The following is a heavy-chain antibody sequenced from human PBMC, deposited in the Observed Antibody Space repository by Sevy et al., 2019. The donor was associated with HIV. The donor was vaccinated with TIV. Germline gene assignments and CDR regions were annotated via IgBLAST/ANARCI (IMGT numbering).Heavy chain of an antibody. CDR2: SGST. J-gene: IGHJ4*02. D-gene: IGHD1-1*01. Sequence: SETLSLTCTVSGVSVSPYYWAWIRQPPGKGLECVAFSGSTNYNPSLKSRATTSVDTAKNQFSLKLSSVTAADTAIYYCARGGPNQQQLDYFDHWCQGTLVTVSS. V-gene: IGHV4-59*02. CDR1: GVSVSPYY. CDR3: ARGGPNQQQLDYFDH.